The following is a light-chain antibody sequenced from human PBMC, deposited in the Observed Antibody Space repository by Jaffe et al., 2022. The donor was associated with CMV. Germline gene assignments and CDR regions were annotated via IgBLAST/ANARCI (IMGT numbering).Light chain of an antibody. J-gene: IGKJ2*01. CDR2: WAS. CDR1: QSILYSPSNKNY. Sequence: DIVMTQSPDSLAVSLGERATINCKSSQSILYSPSNKNYLTWYQQKPGQPPKQLIHWASFREVGVPDRFSGSASGTDFTLTISSLQAEDVAVYYCQQYYIPPYTFGQGTKLEIK. V-gene: IGKV4-1*01. CDR3: QQYYIPPYT.